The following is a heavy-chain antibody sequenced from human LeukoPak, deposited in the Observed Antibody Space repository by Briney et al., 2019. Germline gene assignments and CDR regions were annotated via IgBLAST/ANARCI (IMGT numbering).Heavy chain of an antibody. J-gene: IGHJ4*02. CDR3: ARAKGMTGSYFDS. D-gene: IGHD3-9*01. CDR1: GGFFSGDY. V-gene: IGHV4-34*01. CDR2: INHSGST. Sequence: PSETLSLTCAVYGGFFSGDYWSWIRQPPGKGLEWIGEINHSGSTNYNPSLKSRVTISVDTSKNQFSLKLTSVTAADTAVYYCARAKGMTGSYFDSWGQGTLVTVSS.